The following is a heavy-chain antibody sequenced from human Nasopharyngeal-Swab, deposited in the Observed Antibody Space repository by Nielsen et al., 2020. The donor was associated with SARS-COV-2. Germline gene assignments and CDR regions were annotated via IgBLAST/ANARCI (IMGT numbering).Heavy chain of an antibody. V-gene: IGHV1-69*13. CDR1: GGTFSSYA. Sequence: SVKVSCKASGGTFSSYAISWVRQAPGQGLEWMGGIIPIFGTANYAQKFQGRVTITADESTSTAYMELSSLRSEDTAVYYCAKDRRLRTTVAGTSFDYWGQGTLVTVSS. J-gene: IGHJ4*02. CDR3: AKDRRLRTTVAGTSFDY. D-gene: IGHD6-19*01. CDR2: IIPIFGTA.